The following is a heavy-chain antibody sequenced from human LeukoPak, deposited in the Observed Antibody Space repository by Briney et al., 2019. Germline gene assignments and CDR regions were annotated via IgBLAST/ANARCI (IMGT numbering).Heavy chain of an antibody. CDR2: ISYDGSNK. J-gene: IGHJ6*04. D-gene: IGHD3-10*01. CDR3: AKTYYYGSGSYSNYYYGMDV. Sequence: PGRSLRLSCAASGFTFSSYGMHWVRQAPGKGLKWVAVISYDGSNKYYADSVKGRFTISRDNSKNTLYLQMNSLRAEDTAVYYCAKTYYYGSGSYSNYYYGMDVWGKGTTVTVSS. V-gene: IGHV3-30*18. CDR1: GFTFSSYG.